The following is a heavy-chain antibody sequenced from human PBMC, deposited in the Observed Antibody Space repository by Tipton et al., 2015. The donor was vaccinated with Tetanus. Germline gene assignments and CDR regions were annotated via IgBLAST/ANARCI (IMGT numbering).Heavy chain of an antibody. D-gene: IGHD4-23*01. CDR3: AGLPVGGGYSAHHYFLH. J-gene: IGHJ4*02. V-gene: IGHV4-59*01. Sequence: TLSLTCTVSGGSISSFYWYWIRQPPGKGLEGIAYIYQNGDANYNPSLKSRVTISADTTKKQFSLNLRSVTAADTAVYYCAGLPVGGGYSAHHYFLHWGQGTLVTVSS. CDR2: IYQNGDA. CDR1: GGSISSFY.